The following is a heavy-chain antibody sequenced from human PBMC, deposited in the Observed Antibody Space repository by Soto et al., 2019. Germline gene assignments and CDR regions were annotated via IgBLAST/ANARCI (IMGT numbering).Heavy chain of an antibody. Sequence: ASVKVSCKASGYTFTSYYMHWVRQAPGQGLEWMGIINPSGGSTSYAQKFQGRVTMTRDTATSTVYMELSSLRSEDTAVYYCARDVGYCSGGSCYYFDYWGQGTLVTVSS. V-gene: IGHV1-46*01. CDR1: GYTFTSYY. D-gene: IGHD2-15*01. CDR2: INPSGGST. J-gene: IGHJ4*02. CDR3: ARDVGYCSGGSCYYFDY.